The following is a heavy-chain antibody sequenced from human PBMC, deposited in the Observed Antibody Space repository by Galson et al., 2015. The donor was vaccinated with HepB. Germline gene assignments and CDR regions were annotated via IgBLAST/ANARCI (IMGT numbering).Heavy chain of an antibody. Sequence: SLRLSCAASGFNFSDYFMTWVRQAPGKGLEWIAYISGYNYITYGDSVKGRFTVSRDNAKNSLFLQVDSVRGEDTAVYYCARVVGHISGDYFGLDVWGQGTKVTVSS. CDR1: GFNFSDYF. J-gene: IGHJ6*02. D-gene: IGHD2-15*01. CDR2: ISGYNYI. CDR3: ARVVGHISGDYFGLDV. V-gene: IGHV3-11*06.